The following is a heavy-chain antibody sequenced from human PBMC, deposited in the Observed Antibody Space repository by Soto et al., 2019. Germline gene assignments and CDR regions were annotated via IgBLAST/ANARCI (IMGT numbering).Heavy chain of an antibody. CDR2: INAGNGNT. CDR3: AGSGDFNLGFDY. D-gene: IGHD3-10*01. CDR1: GYTLTSYA. V-gene: IGHV1-3*01. J-gene: IGHJ4*02. Sequence: ASVKVSCTASGYTLTSYAMHWVRQAPGQRLEWMGWINAGNGNTKYSQKFQGRVTITRDTSASTAYMELSSLRSEDTAVYYCAGSGDFNLGFDYWGQGTLVTSPQ.